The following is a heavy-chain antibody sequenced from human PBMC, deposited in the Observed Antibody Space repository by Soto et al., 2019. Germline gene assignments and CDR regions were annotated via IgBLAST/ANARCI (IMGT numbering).Heavy chain of an antibody. CDR2: INHSGRV. CDR1: GGSFSGHS. J-gene: IGHJ5*01. Sequence: SETLSLTFAVYGGSFSGHSWTWIRQSAGKGLEWIGDINHSGRVNYSPSLKSRVTISLDTSKNQFSLTLSAVTAADTAMYYSSTRAYDTNGYYRFDPWGQGTLVPVSS. V-gene: IGHV4-34*01. D-gene: IGHD3-22*01. CDR3: STRAYDTNGYYRFDP.